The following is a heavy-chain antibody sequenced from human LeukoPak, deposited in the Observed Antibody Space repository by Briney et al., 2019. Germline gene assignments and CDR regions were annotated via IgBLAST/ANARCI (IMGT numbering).Heavy chain of an antibody. CDR3: AREHREWLVRSYYYYGMDV. CDR1: GGSISSHY. CDR2: IFYSGST. D-gene: IGHD6-19*01. V-gene: IGHV4-59*11. J-gene: IGHJ6*02. Sequence: SETLSLTCNVSGGSISSHYWSWIRQPPGKGLEWIGDIFYSGSTNYNPSLKSRLTISVDQSKKQFSLKLSSVTAADTAVYYCAREHREWLVRSYYYYGMDVWGQGTTVTVSS.